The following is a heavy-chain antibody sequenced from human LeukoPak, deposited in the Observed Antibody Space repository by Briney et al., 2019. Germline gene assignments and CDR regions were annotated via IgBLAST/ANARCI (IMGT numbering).Heavy chain of an antibody. CDR1: GFTFTTYW. V-gene: IGHV3-7*01. J-gene: IGHJ4*02. CDR2: INQDGTEK. CDR3: VKVAKYYYGSETYYFFEH. Sequence: GGSLRLSCAASGFTFTTYWMSWVRQLPGKGLEWVANINQDGTEKYYVDSVKGRFTISRDNAKNSLDLRMNSLRVEDTGIYYCVKVAKYYYGSETYYFFEHWGQGTPVTASS. D-gene: IGHD3-10*01.